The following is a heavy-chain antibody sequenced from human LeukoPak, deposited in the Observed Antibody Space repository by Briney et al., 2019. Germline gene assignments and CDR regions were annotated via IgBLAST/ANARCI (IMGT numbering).Heavy chain of an antibody. CDR2: IWYDGSNK. CDR1: GFTFSSYG. Sequence: PGGSLRLSCAASGFTFSSYGMHWVRQAPGKGLEWVAVIWYDGSNKFYADSVKGRFIISRDNSKNTLYLQMNSLRAEDTAVYYCARDMSLLWFGDPFDYWGQGTLVTVSS. V-gene: IGHV3-33*01. J-gene: IGHJ4*02. CDR3: ARDMSLLWFGDPFDY. D-gene: IGHD3-10*01.